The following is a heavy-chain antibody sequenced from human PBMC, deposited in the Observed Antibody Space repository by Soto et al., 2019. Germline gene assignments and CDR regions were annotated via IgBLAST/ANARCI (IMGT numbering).Heavy chain of an antibody. CDR1: GYTFTSYG. Sequence: ASVKVSCKASGYTFTSYGISWVRQAPGQGLEWMGWISAYNGNTNYAQKLQGRITMTADTSTSTAYMELRSLRSDDTAVYYCARDFEQLNYFDYWGQGTLVTVSS. CDR3: ARDFEQLNYFDY. CDR2: ISAYNGNT. D-gene: IGHD6-6*01. V-gene: IGHV1-18*01. J-gene: IGHJ4*02.